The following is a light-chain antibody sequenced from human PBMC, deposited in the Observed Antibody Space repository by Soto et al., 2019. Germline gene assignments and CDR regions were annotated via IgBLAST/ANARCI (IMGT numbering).Light chain of an antibody. CDR1: SSDVGSYNR. Sequence: QSVLTQPPSVSVSPGQSVTISCTGTSSDVGSYNRVSWYQQPPGTAPKLMIYEVSNRPSGVPDRFSGSKSGNTASLTISGLQAEDEADYYCSLYISASTYVFGTGTKVTVL. V-gene: IGLV2-18*01. CDR3: SLYISASTYV. J-gene: IGLJ1*01. CDR2: EVS.